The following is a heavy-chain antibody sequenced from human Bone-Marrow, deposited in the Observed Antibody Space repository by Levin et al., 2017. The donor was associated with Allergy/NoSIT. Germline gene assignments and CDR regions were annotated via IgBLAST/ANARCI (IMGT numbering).Heavy chain of an antibody. CDR1: GFTFSSYS. Sequence: PGGSLRLSCAASGFTFSSYSMNWVRQAPGKGLEWVSSISSSSSYIYYADSVKGRFTISRDNAKNSLYLQMNSLRAEDTAVYYCARDRWVAGGLRYFDWLGKDDYYYYGMDVWGQGTTVTVSS. CDR3: ARDRWVAGGLRYFDWLGKDDYYYYGMDV. J-gene: IGHJ6*02. D-gene: IGHD3-9*01. CDR2: ISSSSSYI. V-gene: IGHV3-21*01.